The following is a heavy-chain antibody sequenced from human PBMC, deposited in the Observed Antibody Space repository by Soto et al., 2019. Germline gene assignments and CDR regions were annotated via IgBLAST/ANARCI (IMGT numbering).Heavy chain of an antibody. CDR1: GYTFTNND. CDR3: AREVVETSSLWLDP. V-gene: IGHV1-8*01. CDR2: MNTNTNTT. J-gene: IGHJ5*02. D-gene: IGHD6-6*01. Sequence: ASVKVSCNAYGYTFTNNDINRVRQAPGQGLEWIGWMNTNTNTTDSAEVFEGRVSLTWDTSISTAYMQLNSLKIDDTAVYYCAREVVETSSLWLDPWGQGTLVTVSS.